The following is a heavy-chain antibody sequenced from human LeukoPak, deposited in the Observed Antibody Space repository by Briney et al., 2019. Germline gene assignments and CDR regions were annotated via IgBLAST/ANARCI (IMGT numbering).Heavy chain of an antibody. J-gene: IGHJ6*02. CDR2: IYDSGST. Sequence: SETLSLTCTVSGGSISSSRYSWGWIRQPPGKGLEWIGTIYDSGSTNYNPSLKSRVTISVDTSKNQFSLKLSSVTAADTAVYYCATSRPTGGYYYYYGMDVWGQGTTVTVSS. D-gene: IGHD3-16*01. CDR1: GGSISSSRYS. V-gene: IGHV4-39*07. CDR3: ATSRPTGGYYYYYGMDV.